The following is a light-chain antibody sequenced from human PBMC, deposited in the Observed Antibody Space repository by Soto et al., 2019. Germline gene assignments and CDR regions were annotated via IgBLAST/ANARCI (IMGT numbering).Light chain of an antibody. CDR1: QSVSNNY. CDR2: GAS. J-gene: IGKJ1*01. CDR3: QQRSNWPWT. Sequence: EIVLTQSPGTLSLSPGERATLSCRASQSVSNNYLAWYQQKPGQAPRLTIHGASNRATGIPARFSGGGSGTDFTLTISNVEPEDFAVYFCQQRSNWPWTFGQGTKVDI. V-gene: IGKV3-11*01.